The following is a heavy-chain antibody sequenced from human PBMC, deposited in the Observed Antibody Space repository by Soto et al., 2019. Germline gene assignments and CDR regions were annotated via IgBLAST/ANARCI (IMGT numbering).Heavy chain of an antibody. Sequence: QVQLVQSGAEVKKPGASVTVSCKASGYTFTSYGISWVRQSPGQGLEWMGWISAYNGNTNYAQKLPGRVTMTTDTSTSTACMELRSLRSVDTAVYYWESVIAAAVDFDYWGQGTLVTVSS. J-gene: IGHJ4*02. CDR2: ISAYNGNT. V-gene: IGHV1-18*01. CDR3: ESVIAAAVDFDY. CDR1: GYTFTSYG. D-gene: IGHD6-13*01.